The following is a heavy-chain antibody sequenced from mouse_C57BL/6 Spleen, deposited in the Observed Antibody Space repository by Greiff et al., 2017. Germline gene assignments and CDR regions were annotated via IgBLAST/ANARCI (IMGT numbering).Heavy chain of an antibody. Sequence: VQRVESGAELVKPGASVKMSCKASGYTFTSYWITWVKQRPGQGLEWIGDIYPGSGSTNYNEKFKSKATLTVDTSSSTAYMQLSSLTSEDSAVYYCARSGYSNYFDYWGQGTTLTVSS. CDR3: ARSGYSNYFDY. CDR2: IYPGSGST. J-gene: IGHJ2*01. CDR1: GYTFTSYW. D-gene: IGHD2-5*01. V-gene: IGHV1-55*01.